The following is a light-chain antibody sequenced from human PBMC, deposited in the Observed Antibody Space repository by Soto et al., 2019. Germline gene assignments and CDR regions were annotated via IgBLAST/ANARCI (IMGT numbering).Light chain of an antibody. CDR1: QSLVHSDGNTY. Sequence: DIVMTQTPLSSPVTLGQAASISCRSSQSLVHSDGNTYLSWFHQRPGQPPRLLIYKVSDRFSGVPERFSGSGAGTDFTLTISRVDAEDVGHYYCMQATQSTWTFGQGTKVEIK. V-gene: IGKV2-24*01. J-gene: IGKJ1*01. CDR2: KVS. CDR3: MQATQSTWT.